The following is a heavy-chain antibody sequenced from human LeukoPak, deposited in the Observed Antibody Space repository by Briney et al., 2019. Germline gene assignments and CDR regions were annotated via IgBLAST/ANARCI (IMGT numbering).Heavy chain of an antibody. D-gene: IGHD3-22*01. J-gene: IGHJ5*02. CDR3: ASRGYSGYTSYYYDSSGPKSNWFDP. V-gene: IGHV4-34*01. CDR1: GVSFSGYY. CDR2: INQSGST. Sequence: SETLSLTCAVYGVSFSGYYWSWLRQPPGKGLEWIGEINQSGSTNYNPSLKSRVTISVDTSKNQFSLKLSSVTAADTAVYYCASRGYSGYTSYYYDSSGPKSNWFDPWGQGALVTVSS.